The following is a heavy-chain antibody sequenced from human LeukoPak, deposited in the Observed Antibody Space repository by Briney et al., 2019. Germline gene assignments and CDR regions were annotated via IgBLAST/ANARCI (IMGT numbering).Heavy chain of an antibody. V-gene: IGHV1-18*01. CDR2: ISAYNGNT. J-gene: IGHJ4*02. CDR3: ARGDYGDY. CDR1: GGTFSSYA. Sequence: ASVKVSCKASGGTFSSYAISWVRQAPGQGLEWMGGISAYNGNTNYAQKLQGRVTMTTDTSTSTAYMELRSLISDDTAVYYCARGDYGDYWGQGTLATVSS.